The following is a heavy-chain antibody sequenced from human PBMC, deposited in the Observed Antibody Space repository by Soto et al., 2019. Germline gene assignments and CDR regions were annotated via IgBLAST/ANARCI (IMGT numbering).Heavy chain of an antibody. CDR3: AKVGYSSGCPDY. CDR1: GFTFSSYA. Sequence: EVQLLESGGGLVQPGGSLRLSCAASGFTFSSYAMSWVRQAPGKGLEWVSAISGSGGSTYYADSVKGRFTISRDNSKNTLYLHMNSLRAEDTAVYYCAKVGYSSGCPDYWGQGTLVTVSS. D-gene: IGHD6-19*01. CDR2: ISGSGGST. J-gene: IGHJ4*02. V-gene: IGHV3-23*01.